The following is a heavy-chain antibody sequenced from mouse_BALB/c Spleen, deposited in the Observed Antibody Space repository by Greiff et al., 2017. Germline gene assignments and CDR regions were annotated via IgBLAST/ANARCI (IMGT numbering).Heavy chain of an antibody. CDR3: ASYDYDEGAYYYAMDD. J-gene: IGHJ4*01. D-gene: IGHD2-4*01. CDR2: IWSGGST. V-gene: IGHV2-2*02. Sequence: VQLQQSGPGLVQPSQSLSITCTVSGFSLTSYGVHWVRQSPGKGLEWLGVIWSGGSTDYNAAFISRLSISKDNSKSQVFFKMNSLQANDTAIYYCASYDYDEGAYYYAMDDWGQGTSVTVSS. CDR1: GFSLTSYG.